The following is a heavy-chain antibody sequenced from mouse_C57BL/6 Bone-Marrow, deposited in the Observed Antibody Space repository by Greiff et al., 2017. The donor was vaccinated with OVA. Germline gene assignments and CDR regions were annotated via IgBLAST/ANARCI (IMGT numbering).Heavy chain of an antibody. CDR3: AREGVYDYGIAY. CDR2: INPYNGGT. D-gene: IGHD2-4*01. V-gene: IGHV1-19*01. J-gene: IGHJ3*01. CDR1: GYTFTDYY. Sequence: VQLQQSGPVLVKPGASVKMSCKASGYTFTDYYMNWVKQSHGKSLEWIGVINPYNGGTSYNQKFKGKATLTVDKSSSTAYMELNSLTSEDSAVYYCAREGVYDYGIAYWDQGTLVTVSA.